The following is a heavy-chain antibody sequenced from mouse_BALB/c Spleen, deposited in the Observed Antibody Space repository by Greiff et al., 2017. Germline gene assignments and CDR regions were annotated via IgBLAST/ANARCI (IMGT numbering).Heavy chain of an antibody. CDR3: ASVGYGSFDY. CDR1: GFNIKDYY. D-gene: IGHD1-1*01. Sequence: EVHLVESGAELVRPGALVKLSCKASGFNIKDYYMHWMKQRPEQGLEWIGWIDPENGNTIYDPKFQGKASITADTSSNTAYLQLSSLTSEDTAVYYCASVGYGSFDYWGQGTTLTVSS. J-gene: IGHJ2*01. V-gene: IGHV14-1*02. CDR2: IDPENGNT.